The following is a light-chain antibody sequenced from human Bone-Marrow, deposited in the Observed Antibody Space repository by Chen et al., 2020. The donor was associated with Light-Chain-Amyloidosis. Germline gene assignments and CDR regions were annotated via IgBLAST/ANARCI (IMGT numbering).Light chain of an antibody. CDR1: SSDVGSNNL. V-gene: IGLV2-23*02. Sequence: QSALTQPASVSGSPGPSSTISCNGTSSDVGSNNLVSWYHQHPGTAPQLLIYEVSQRPSGVSNRFSGSKSGNTASLTISGLQAEDEADYFCSSYAGRSTYVFGTGTKVSVL. CDR2: EVS. CDR3: SSYAGRSTYV. J-gene: IGLJ1*01.